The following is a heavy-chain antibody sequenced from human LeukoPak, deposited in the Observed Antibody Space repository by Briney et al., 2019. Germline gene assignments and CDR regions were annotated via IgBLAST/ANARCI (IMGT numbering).Heavy chain of an antibody. J-gene: IGHJ4*02. CDR3: ARASVFGSYFDY. V-gene: IGHV4-59*01. CDR2: IYYSGST. D-gene: IGHD1-26*01. CDR1: GGSISSYY. Sequence: PSETLSLTCTVSGGSISSYYWSWIRQPPGKGLEWIGYIYYSGSTNYNPSLKSRVTISVDTSKNQFSLKLSSVTAADTAVYYCARASVFGSYFDYWGQGTLVTVSS.